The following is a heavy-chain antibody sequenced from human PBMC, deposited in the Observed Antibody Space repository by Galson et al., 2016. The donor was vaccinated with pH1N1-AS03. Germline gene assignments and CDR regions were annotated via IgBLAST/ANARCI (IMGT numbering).Heavy chain of an antibody. CDR3: ARGHYSSSFYWFDP. J-gene: IGHJ5*02. CDR2: TYYRSRWYN. Sequence: CAISGDSVSSNRVAWNWIRQSPSRGLEWLGRTYYRSRWYNDYALSVKSRITINPDTSKNQFSLQLNSVTPEETAVYYCARGHYSSSFYWFDPWGQGTLVTVSS. V-gene: IGHV6-1*01. CDR1: GDSVSSNRVA. D-gene: IGHD6-6*01.